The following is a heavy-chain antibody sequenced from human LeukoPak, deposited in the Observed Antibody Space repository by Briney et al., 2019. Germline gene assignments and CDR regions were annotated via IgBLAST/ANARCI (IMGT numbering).Heavy chain of an antibody. CDR1: GGSINRSSRYY. Sequence: SETLSLTCTVSGGSINRSSRYYWGWIRQPPGKGLEWIGSIFYSGSTYYNPSLKSRVTISVDTSNNQFSLKLTSVTAADTAVYYCASGPIYCSSTSCYNRGWFDPWGQGTLVTVSS. J-gene: IGHJ5*02. CDR3: ASGPIYCSSTSCYNRGWFDP. D-gene: IGHD2-2*02. V-gene: IGHV4-39*01. CDR2: IFYSGST.